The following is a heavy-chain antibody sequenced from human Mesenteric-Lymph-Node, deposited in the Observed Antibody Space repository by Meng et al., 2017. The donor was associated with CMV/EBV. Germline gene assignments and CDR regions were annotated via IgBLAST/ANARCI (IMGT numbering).Heavy chain of an antibody. CDR3: ASAYNRNFFWDY. CDR2: IFPRDSIT. Sequence: CEGSGDSVTTYWSGCVRRMPRKGQEWMGIIFPRDSITKYSPSLQCQITVSSDKSISTAYLQWTSLKASDTAMYYCASAYNRNFFWDYWGQGTLVTVSS. CDR1: GDSVTTYW. V-gene: IGHV5-51*01. J-gene: IGHJ4*01. D-gene: IGHD1-14*01.